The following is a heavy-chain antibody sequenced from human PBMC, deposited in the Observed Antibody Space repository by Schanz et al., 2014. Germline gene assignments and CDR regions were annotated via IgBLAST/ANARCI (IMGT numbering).Heavy chain of an antibody. Sequence: EQLVESGGGLVKPGGSLRLSCAVSGFTVSSNHMSWVRQAPGKGLEWVSSISHSGGSKYYADSVKGRFTISRDNSENTLYLQMNSLSADDTAVFYCAKGMGYCSGGTCYDYYYYGLDVWGQGTTVTVSS. V-gene: IGHV3-23*04. J-gene: IGHJ6*02. CDR2: ISHSGGSK. CDR3: AKGMGYCSGGTCYDYYYYGLDV. CDR1: GFTVSSNH. D-gene: IGHD2-15*01.